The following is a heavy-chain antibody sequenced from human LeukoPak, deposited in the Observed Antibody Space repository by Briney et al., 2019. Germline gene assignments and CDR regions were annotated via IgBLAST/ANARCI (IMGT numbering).Heavy chain of an antibody. J-gene: IGHJ3*02. D-gene: IGHD3-3*01. CDR2: INPNSGGT. CDR1: GYTFTGYY. CDR3: ARSVPYYDFWSGYSESDAFDI. Sequence: ASVKVSCKASGYTFTGYYMHWVREAPGQGLEWMGWINPNSGGTNYAQKFQGRVTMTRDTSISTAYMELSRLRSDDTAVYYCARSVPYYDFWSGYSESDAFDIWGQGTMVTVSS. V-gene: IGHV1-2*02.